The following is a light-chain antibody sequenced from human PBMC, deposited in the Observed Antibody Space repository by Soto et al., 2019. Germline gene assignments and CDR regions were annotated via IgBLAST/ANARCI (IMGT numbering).Light chain of an antibody. J-gene: IGLJ3*02. CDR2: DDR. V-gene: IGLV6-57*03. CDR3: QSYGSRSV. Sequence: FMLTQPHSVAGSPGKTVTISCTRSSGSIVSNYVHWYQQRPGSAPTPVIYDDRQRPSGVPDRFSGYIDTSSNSASLTISGLKTEDEADYFCQSYGSRSVFGGGTKLTVL. CDR1: SGSIVSNY.